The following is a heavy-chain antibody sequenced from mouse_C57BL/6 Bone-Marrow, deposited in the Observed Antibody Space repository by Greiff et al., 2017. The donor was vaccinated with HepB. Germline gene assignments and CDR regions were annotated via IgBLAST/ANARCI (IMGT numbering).Heavy chain of an antibody. CDR1: GYTFTSYG. CDR2: IYPRSGTT. D-gene: IGHD1-2*01. V-gene: IGHV1-81*01. Sequence: QVQLQQSGAELARPGASVKLSCKASGYTFTSYGISWVKQRTGQGLEWIGEIYPRSGTTYYNEKFKDKATLTADNPSSTAYMELRSLTSEDSAVYFCARSAPHYPFYFDYWGQGTTLTVSS. CDR3: ARSAPHYPFYFDY. J-gene: IGHJ2*01.